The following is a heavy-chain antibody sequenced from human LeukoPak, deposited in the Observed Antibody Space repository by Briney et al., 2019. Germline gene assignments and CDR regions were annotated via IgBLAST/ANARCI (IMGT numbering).Heavy chain of an antibody. D-gene: IGHD6-19*01. V-gene: IGHV1-2*02. CDR3: ARDLYQWLPSTRPRDYYYYMDV. J-gene: IGHJ6*03. Sequence: GASVKVSCKASGYTFTGYYIHWVRQAPGQGLEYMGWINPNSGGINYARKFQGRVTMTRDTSISTAYMELSRLRSDDTAVYYCARDLYQWLPSTRPRDYYYYMDVWGEGTTVTVSS. CDR2: INPNSGGI. CDR1: GYTFTGYY.